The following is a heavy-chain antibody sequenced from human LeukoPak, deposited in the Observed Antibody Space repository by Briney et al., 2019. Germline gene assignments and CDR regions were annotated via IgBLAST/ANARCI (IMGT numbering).Heavy chain of an antibody. V-gene: IGHV3-23*01. CDR3: ARVYSSGWYTEGPFDY. CDR1: GFTFSSYA. D-gene: IGHD6-19*01. Sequence: GGSLRLSCAASGFTFSSYAMSWVRQAPGKGLECISGFSGSGGSTYYADSVKGRFTISRDNSKNALYLQMNSLRAADTAVYYCARVYSSGWYTEGPFDYWGQGTLVTVSS. CDR2: FSGSGGST. J-gene: IGHJ4*02.